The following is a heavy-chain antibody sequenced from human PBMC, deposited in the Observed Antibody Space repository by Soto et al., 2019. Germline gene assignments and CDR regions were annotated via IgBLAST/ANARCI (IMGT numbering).Heavy chain of an antibody. Sequence: GGSLRLSCAASGFTXRNYGMNWVRQAPGKGLEWVSYIGIGSSTKYYADSVKGRFTISRDNAKNSLYLQMNSLRAEDTAVYYCARDQLYYNDISGRPLNAFDVWGQGTTVTVSS. V-gene: IGHV3-48*01. D-gene: IGHD3-22*01. CDR3: ARDQLYYNDISGRPLNAFDV. J-gene: IGHJ3*01. CDR2: IGIGSSTK. CDR1: GFTXRNYG.